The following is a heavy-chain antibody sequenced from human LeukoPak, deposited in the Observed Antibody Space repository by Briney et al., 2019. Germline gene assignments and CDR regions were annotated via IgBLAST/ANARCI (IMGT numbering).Heavy chain of an antibody. Sequence: PGGSLRLSCATSGFTFSHYGMHWVRQAPGKGLEWVSYISSSSSTIYYADSVKGRFTISRDNAKNSLYLQMNSLRAEDTAVYYCAWKGDSSIYYWYFDYWGQGTLVTVSS. CDR3: AWKGDSSIYYWYFDY. CDR2: ISSSSSTI. CDR1: GFTFSHYG. D-gene: IGHD3-22*01. J-gene: IGHJ4*02. V-gene: IGHV3-48*01.